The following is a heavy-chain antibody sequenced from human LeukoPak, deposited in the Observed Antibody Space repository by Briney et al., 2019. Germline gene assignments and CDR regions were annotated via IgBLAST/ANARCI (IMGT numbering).Heavy chain of an antibody. D-gene: IGHD3-16*01. J-gene: IGHJ3*02. V-gene: IGHV3-53*01. Sequence: GGSLRLSCAASGFTVSSNYMSWVRQAPGKGLEWVSVIYSGGSTYYADSVKGRFTISRDNSKNTLYLQMNSLRAEDTAVYYCASAYYIWGSPDTWGQGTMVTVSS. CDR1: GFTVSSNY. CDR3: ASAYYIWGSPDT. CDR2: IYSGGST.